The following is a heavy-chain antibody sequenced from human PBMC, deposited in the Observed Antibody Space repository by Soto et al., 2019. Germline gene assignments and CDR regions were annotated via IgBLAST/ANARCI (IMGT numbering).Heavy chain of an antibody. CDR1: GGSITSGDYY. CDR3: ARTNYDYVWGSYRFDY. J-gene: IGHJ4*02. CDR2: ISYSGTT. V-gene: IGHV4-30-4*01. Sequence: QVQLQESGPGLVKPSQTLSLTCTVSGGSITSGDYYWSWIRQPPGKGLEWIGYISYSGTTYYNPSRKSRLTRSADTSKHKFSLKLTSVTAADTAVYYCARTNYDYVWGSYRFDYWGQGALVSVSS. D-gene: IGHD3-16*02.